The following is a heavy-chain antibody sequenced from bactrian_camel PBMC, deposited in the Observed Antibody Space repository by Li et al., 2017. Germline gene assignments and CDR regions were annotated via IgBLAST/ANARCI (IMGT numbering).Heavy chain of an antibody. CDR1: GSTNSVLA. D-gene: IGHD3*01. CDR2: ICVTGADT. V-gene: IGHV3S54*01. Sequence: HVQLVESGGGSVQTGGSLRLSCEVQGSTNSVLAMGWFRQAPGKDREGVAAICVTGADTYYHDSVKGRFTFSRDNAKNTVYLQMNSLKYEDSALYYCVTGPHCTDVVGCLRDWGQGTQVTVS. CDR3: VTGPHCTDVVGCLRD. J-gene: IGHJ4*01.